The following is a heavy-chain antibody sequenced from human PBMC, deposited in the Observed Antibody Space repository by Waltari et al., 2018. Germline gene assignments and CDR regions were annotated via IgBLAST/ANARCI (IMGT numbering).Heavy chain of an antibody. J-gene: IGHJ4*02. D-gene: IGHD6-19*01. CDR3: ARDLLAVAGTSGY. Sequence: QVQLVQSGAEVKKPGASVKVSCKASGYTFTGYYMHWVRQAPGQGLEWMGRINPNRGGTNYAQKFQGRVTMTRDTSISTAYMELSRLRSDDTAVYYCARDLLAVAGTSGYWGQGTLVTVSS. V-gene: IGHV1-2*06. CDR2: INPNRGGT. CDR1: GYTFTGYY.